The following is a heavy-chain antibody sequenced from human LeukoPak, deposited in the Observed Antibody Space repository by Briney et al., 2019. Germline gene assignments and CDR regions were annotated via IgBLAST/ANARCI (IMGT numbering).Heavy chain of an antibody. CDR1: GGSITNYY. J-gene: IGHJ4*02. CDR2: IYYSGST. V-gene: IGHV4-59*01. D-gene: IGHD3-22*01. CDR3: ARASSYDSSGSPFGY. Sequence: ASETLSLTCTVSGGSITNYYWSWIRQPPGKGLEWIGYIYYSGSTNYNPSLKSRVTISVDTSKNQFSLKLTSVTAADTAVYYCARASSYDSSGSPFGYWGQGTLVTVFS.